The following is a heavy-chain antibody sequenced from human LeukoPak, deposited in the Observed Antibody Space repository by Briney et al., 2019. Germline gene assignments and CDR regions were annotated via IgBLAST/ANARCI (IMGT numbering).Heavy chain of an antibody. D-gene: IGHD3-9*01. Sequence: SETLSLTCTVSGGSIGSYYWSWIRQPPGKGLEWIGYIYYSGSTNYNPSLKSRVTISVDTSKNQFSLKLSSVTAADTAVYYCARRYYDILTGYYFFDYWGQGTLVTVSS. CDR3: ARRYYDILTGYYFFDY. CDR1: GGSIGSYY. V-gene: IGHV4-59*08. CDR2: IYYSGST. J-gene: IGHJ4*02.